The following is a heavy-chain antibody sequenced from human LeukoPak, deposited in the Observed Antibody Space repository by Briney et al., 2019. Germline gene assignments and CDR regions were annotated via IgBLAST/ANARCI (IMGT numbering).Heavy chain of an antibody. D-gene: IGHD2-2*01. CDR1: GSTFSSYS. V-gene: IGHV3-48*01. Sequence: GGSLRLSCAASGSTFSSYSMNWVRQAPGKGLEWVSYISSSSSTIYYADSVKGRFTISRDNAKNSLYLQMNSLRAEDTAVYYCARDPGYCSSTSCRFDYWGQGTLVTVSS. CDR2: ISSSSSTI. J-gene: IGHJ4*02. CDR3: ARDPGYCSSTSCRFDY.